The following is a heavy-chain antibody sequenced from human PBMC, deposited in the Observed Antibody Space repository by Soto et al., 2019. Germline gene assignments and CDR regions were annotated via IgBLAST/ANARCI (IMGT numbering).Heavy chain of an antibody. V-gene: IGHV3-72*01. CDR3: DRLMGTSFDL. J-gene: IGHJ4*02. D-gene: IGHD2-8*01. Sequence: XVSLSLSFAASGFPFSNHHVDWVRQAPGKGLEWVGRARNKANSYTTAYAASVKGRFTISRDDSKNSLSLQMNSLKTEDTAVYFCDRLMGTSFDLWGQGTLVTVSS. CDR1: GFPFSNHH. CDR2: ARNKANSYTT.